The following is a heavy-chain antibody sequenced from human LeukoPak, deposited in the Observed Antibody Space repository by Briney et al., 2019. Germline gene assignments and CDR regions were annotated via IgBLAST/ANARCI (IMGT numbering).Heavy chain of an antibody. CDR3: AEEVGATYPTFDS. J-gene: IGHJ4*02. V-gene: IGHV3-23*01. CDR1: GFTFSSYA. Sequence: GGSLRLSCAASGFTFSSYAMSWVRQAPGKALECFSSISGSSSTTYYADSVKGRFTISRDNSKSTLYLQMNSLRAEDTAVYYCAEEVGATYPTFDSWGQGTLVTVSS. D-gene: IGHD1-26*01. CDR2: ISGSSSTT.